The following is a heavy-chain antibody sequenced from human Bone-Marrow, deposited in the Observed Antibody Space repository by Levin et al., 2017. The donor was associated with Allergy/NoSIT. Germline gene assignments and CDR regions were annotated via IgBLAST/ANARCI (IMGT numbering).Heavy chain of an antibody. CDR2: ISYDGSIK. Sequence: GESLKISCAASGFTFSGYGMHWVRQAPGKGLEWVAVISYDGSIKYYADSVKGRFTISRDNSKNTVFLQMNSLRAEDTAVYYCAKDTTMVAVGDVFDIWGQGTMVTVSS. CDR3: AKDTTMVAVGDVFDI. CDR1: GFTFSGYG. D-gene: IGHD5-18*01. V-gene: IGHV3-30*18. J-gene: IGHJ3*02.